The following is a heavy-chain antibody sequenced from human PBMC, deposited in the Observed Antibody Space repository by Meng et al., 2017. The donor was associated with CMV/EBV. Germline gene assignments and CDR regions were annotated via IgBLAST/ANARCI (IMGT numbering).Heavy chain of an antibody. J-gene: IGHJ5*02. CDR2: INWNGGST. D-gene: IGHD2-2*01. Sequence: GESLKISCAASGFTFDDYGMSWVRQAPGKGLEWVSGINWNGGSTGYADSVKGRFTISRDNAKNSLYLQMNSLRAEDTALYYCARAVPAAIGKSWFDPWGQGTLVTVSS. V-gene: IGHV3-20*04. CDR1: GFTFDDYG. CDR3: ARAVPAAIGKSWFDP.